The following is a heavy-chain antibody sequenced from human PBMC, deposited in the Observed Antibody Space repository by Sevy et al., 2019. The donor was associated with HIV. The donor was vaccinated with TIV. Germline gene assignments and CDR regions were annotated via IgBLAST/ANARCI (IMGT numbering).Heavy chain of an antibody. V-gene: IGHV3-21*01. CDR3: ASPLHYYDSPRAY. CDR2: ISSGSSYV. J-gene: IGHJ4*02. CDR1: GFTFSYYN. Sequence: GGSLRLTCAASGFTFSYYNMKWVRQAPGKGLEWVSSISSGSSYVYHADSVKGRFTISRDNAKNSLYLQMNSLRTEDTAVYYCASPLHYYDSPRAYWGQGTQVTVSS. D-gene: IGHD3-22*01.